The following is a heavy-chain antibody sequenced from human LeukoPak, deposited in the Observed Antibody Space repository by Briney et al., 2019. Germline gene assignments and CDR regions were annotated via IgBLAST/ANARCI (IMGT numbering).Heavy chain of an antibody. CDR2: ISSSSSYT. CDR1: GFTFSSYG. CDR3: ARGDTYYYGSGSYYPDY. Sequence: PGGSLRLSCAASGFTFSSYGMHWVRQAPGKGLEWVSYISSSSSYTNYADSVKGRFTISRDNAKNSLYLHMNSLRAEDTAVYYCARGDTYYYGSGSYYPDYWGQGTLVTVSS. V-gene: IGHV3-21*05. J-gene: IGHJ4*02. D-gene: IGHD3-10*01.